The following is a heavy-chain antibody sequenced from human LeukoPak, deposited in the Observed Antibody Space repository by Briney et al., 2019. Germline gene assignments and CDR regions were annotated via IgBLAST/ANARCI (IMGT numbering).Heavy chain of an antibody. D-gene: IGHD2-2*01. CDR2: IYHSGST. Sequence: PSETLSLTCTVSGGSISSYYWSWIRQPPGKGLEWIGYIYHSGSTYYNPSLKSRVTISVDRSKNQFSLKLSSVTAADTAVYYCARAYCSSTSCYPWFDPWGQGTLVTVSS. CDR3: ARAYCSSTSCYPWFDP. CDR1: GGSISSYY. V-gene: IGHV4-59*12. J-gene: IGHJ5*02.